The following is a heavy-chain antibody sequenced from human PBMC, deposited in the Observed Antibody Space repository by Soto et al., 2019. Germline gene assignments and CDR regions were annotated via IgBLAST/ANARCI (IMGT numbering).Heavy chain of an antibody. CDR3: ARDRTGSFDWLLPFDP. V-gene: IGHV3-11*01. Sequence: XESLRLTCAASGFTFSDYYMSWIRQAPGKGLEWVSYISSSGSTIYYADSVKGRFTISRDNAKNSLYLQMNSLRAEDTAVYYCARDRTGSFDWLLPFDPWGQGTLVTVSS. D-gene: IGHD3-9*01. CDR1: GFTFSDYY. CDR2: ISSSGSTI. J-gene: IGHJ5*02.